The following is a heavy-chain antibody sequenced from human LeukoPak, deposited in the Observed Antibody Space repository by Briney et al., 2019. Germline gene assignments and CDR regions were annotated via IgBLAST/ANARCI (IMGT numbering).Heavy chain of an antibody. CDR2: TYYSGST. V-gene: IGHV4-59*08. D-gene: IGHD5-24*01. CDR3: TRHKRWLQSPDAFDV. Sequence: SETLSLTCTVSGGPLRAFYWSWIRLPPGKGLEWIGYTYYSGSTSYNPSLQSRVAISVDMSKSQFSLELSSVTAADTAIYYCTRHKRWLQSPDAFDVWGQRTMVTVSS. J-gene: IGHJ3*01. CDR1: GGPLRAFY.